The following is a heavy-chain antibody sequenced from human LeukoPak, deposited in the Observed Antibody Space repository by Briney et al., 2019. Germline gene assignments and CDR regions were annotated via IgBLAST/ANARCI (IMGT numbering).Heavy chain of an antibody. CDR2: ISGSGGST. V-gene: IGHV3-23*01. CDR3: ARDLTGTYGVDY. CDR1: GFTFSSYA. D-gene: IGHD1-20*01. J-gene: IGHJ4*02. Sequence: GGSLRLSCAASGFTFSSYAMSWVRQAPGKGLEWVSAISGSGGSTYYADSVKGRFTISRDNAKNSLYLQMNSLRAEDTAVYYCARDLTGTYGVDYWGQGILVTVSS.